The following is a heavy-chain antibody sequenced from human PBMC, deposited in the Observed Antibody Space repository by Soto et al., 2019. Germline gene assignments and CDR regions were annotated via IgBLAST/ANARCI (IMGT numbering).Heavy chain of an antibody. V-gene: IGHV2-5*02. J-gene: IGHJ6*02. Sequence: QITLRESGPTLVKPTQTLTLTCTFSGFSLSTSGVGVAWIRQPPGKALERLALIYWDDDKRYSPSLKSRLTISKDTSKDQVVLTLTNMDPVDTATYFCSHSFGVAVVVYYHLAMDVWGQGTTVTVSS. D-gene: IGHD3-3*01. CDR2: IYWDDDK. CDR1: GFSLSTSGVG. CDR3: SHSFGVAVVVYYHLAMDV.